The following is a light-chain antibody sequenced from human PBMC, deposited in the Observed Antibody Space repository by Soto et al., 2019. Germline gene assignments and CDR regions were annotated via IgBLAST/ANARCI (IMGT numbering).Light chain of an antibody. V-gene: IGLV3-21*02. J-gene: IGLJ2*01. CDR3: QVWDSRSHVV. CDR1: NIGSKS. CDR2: DDS. Sequence: SYELTQPPSVPVAPGPTARITCGGKNIGSKSVHWYQQKPGQAPVLVVYDDSDRPSGITERFSGYNSGNTATLTISRVEAGNEADYYCQVWDSRSHVVFGGGTKLTVL.